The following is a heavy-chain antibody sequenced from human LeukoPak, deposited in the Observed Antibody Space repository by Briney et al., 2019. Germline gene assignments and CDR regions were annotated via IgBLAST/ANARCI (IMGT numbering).Heavy chain of an antibody. CDR2: IYSGGST. V-gene: IGHV3-53*01. J-gene: IGHJ3*02. D-gene: IGHD6-19*01. CDR1: GFTVSSNY. CDR3: ARDLAVAAPGASDI. Sequence: GGSLRLSCAASGFTVSSNYMSWVRQAPGKGLEWVSVIYSGGSTYYADSVKGRFTISRDNPKNTLYLQMNSLRAEDTAVYYCARDLAVAAPGASDIWGQGTMVTVSS.